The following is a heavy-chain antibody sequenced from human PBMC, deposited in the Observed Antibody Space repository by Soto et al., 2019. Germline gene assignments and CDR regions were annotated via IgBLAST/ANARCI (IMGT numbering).Heavy chain of an antibody. D-gene: IGHD6-6*01. V-gene: IGHV3-74*01. CDR3: ARGEKQLSYGMDV. CDR2: INSDGSST. J-gene: IGHJ6*02. Sequence: EVQLVESGGGLVQPGGSLRLSCEASGFTFSSYWMHWVRQAPGKGLVWVSRINSDGSSTSYADSVKGRFTISRDNAKNTLYLQMNSLRAEDTTVYYCARGEKQLSYGMDVWGQGTTVTVSS. CDR1: GFTFSSYW.